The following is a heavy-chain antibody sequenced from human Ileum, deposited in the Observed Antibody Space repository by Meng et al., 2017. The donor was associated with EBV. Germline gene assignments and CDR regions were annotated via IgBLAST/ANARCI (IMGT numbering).Heavy chain of an antibody. J-gene: IGHJ4*02. CDR2: IYYSGNT. CDR3: ARQLDTVTSGD. V-gene: IGHV4-39*01. D-gene: IGHD4-17*01. CDR1: GDSISSSPYF. Sequence: QVQLQESGPGLVKPSETLSLTCTVSGDSISSSPYFWGWIRQPPGKGLEWIGSIYYSGNTYYTPSLKSRLTISVDTSKNQFSLKLTSVTAADTAVYYCARQLDTVTSGDWGQGTMVTVS.